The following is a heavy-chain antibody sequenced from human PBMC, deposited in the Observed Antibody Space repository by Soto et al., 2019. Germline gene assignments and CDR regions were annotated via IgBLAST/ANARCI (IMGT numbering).Heavy chain of an antibody. CDR2: INAGNGNT. V-gene: IGHV1-3*01. Sequence: ASVKVSCKASGYTFTSYAMHWVRQAPGQRLEWMGWINAGNGNTKYSQKFQGRVTITRDTSASTAYMELSSLGSEDTAVYYCARDPLRLSYYGDHLYYYYYYMDVWGKGTTVTVSS. D-gene: IGHD4-17*01. J-gene: IGHJ6*03. CDR1: GYTFTSYA. CDR3: ARDPLRLSYYGDHLYYYYYYMDV.